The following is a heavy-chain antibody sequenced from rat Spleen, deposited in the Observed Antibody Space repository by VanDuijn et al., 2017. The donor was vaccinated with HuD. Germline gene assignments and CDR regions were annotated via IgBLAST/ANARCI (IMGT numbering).Heavy chain of an antibody. CDR1: GFSFINYD. CDR2: ISPSGVT. CDR3: ARLPYFDF. Sequence: EVQLVESDGGLVQPGRSLKLSCAASGFSFINYDMAWIRQAPGKGLEWVASISPSGVTYYRDSVKGRFTVSRENAKSTLYLLMDSLRSEDTATYYCARLPYFDFWGPGTMVTVSS. J-gene: IGHJ1*01. V-gene: IGHV5S23*01.